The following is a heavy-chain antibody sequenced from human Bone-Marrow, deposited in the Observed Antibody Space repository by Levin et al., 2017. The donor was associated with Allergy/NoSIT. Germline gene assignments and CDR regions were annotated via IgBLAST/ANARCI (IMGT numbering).Heavy chain of an antibody. CDR1: GFTFSSSW. J-gene: IGHJ4*02. D-gene: IGHD3-10*01. CDR2: IKADGSET. Sequence: SGGSLRLSCAASGFTFSSSWMTWVRQAAGKGLEWVAKIKADGSETYYVDSVKGRFTISRDNAKNSLYLQMNSLRAEDTAVYYCGRDYYRSVDYWGQGTLVTVSS. CDR3: GRDYYRSVDY. V-gene: IGHV3-7*01.